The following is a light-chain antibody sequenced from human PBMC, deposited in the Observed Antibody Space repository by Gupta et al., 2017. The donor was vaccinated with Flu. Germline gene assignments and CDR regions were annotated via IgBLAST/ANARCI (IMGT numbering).Light chain of an antibody. J-gene: IGLJ2*01. V-gene: IGLV1-40*01. Sequence: VLTQPPSVSGAPGQRVTISCTGSSSNIGAGYDVHWYQQLPGTAPKLLIYGNSNRPSGVPDRFSGSKSGTSASLAITRLQAEDEADYYCQSYDSSLSGFVVFGGGTKLTVL. CDR3: QSYDSSLSGFVV. CDR1: SSNIGAGYD. CDR2: GNS.